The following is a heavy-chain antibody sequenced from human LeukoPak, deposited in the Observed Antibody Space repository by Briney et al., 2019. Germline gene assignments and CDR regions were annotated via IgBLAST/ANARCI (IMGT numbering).Heavy chain of an antibody. CDR3: ARATYKVTFDY. Sequence: ASVKVSCKASGYTFTGYYMHWVRQAPGQGLEWMGWINPNSGGTNYAQKFQGWVTMTRDTSISTAYMELSRLRSDDTAVYYCARATYKVTFDYWGQRTLVTVSS. CDR1: GYTFTGYY. V-gene: IGHV1-2*04. D-gene: IGHD2-21*02. J-gene: IGHJ4*02. CDR2: INPNSGGT.